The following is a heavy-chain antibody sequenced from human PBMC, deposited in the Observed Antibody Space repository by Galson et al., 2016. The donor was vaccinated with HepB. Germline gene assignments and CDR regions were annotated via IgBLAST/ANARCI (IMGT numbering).Heavy chain of an antibody. CDR2: INPHSGGT. CDR3: ARDLVEMDV. V-gene: IGHV1-2*06. D-gene: IGHD2-8*02. J-gene: IGHJ6*02. Sequence: SVKVSCKASGYTFTAYYMHWVRQAPGQGLEWMGRINPHSGGTNSAQKFQGRVTMTRDTAISTAYMELSSLSSDDTAVYYCARDLVEMDVWGQGTTVAVSS. CDR1: GYTFTAYY.